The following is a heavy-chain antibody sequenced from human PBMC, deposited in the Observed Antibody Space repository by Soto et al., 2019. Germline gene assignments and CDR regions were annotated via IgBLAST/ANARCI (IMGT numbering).Heavy chain of an antibody. CDR2: INHTGGT. Sequence: QVHLQQWGAGLLKPSESLSLTCAVYGGSVNGYYWNWIRQPPGKGLEWIGEINHTGGTHYNPSLNSRVTMSVDTSKNQFSLRLSSVTAADTAIYYCATRITVFGLLIPPFDPWGQGTHVTVSS. V-gene: IGHV4-34*02. D-gene: IGHD3-3*01. CDR1: GGSVNGYY. J-gene: IGHJ5*02. CDR3: ATRITVFGLLIPPFDP.